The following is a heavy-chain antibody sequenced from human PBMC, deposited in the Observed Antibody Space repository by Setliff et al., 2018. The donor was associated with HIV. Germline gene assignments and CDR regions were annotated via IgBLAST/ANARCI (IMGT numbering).Heavy chain of an antibody. CDR2: INDDGDEQ. J-gene: IGHJ4*02. Sequence: PGGSLRLSCAASGFTFSSYGMHWVRQAPGKGLEWVANINDDGDEQYYVDSVKGRFSISRDNTNSALYLQMNSLRTEDTAVYYCASHFGYCSSTSCEGYWGQGALVTVSS. CDR3: ASHFGYCSSTSCEGY. D-gene: IGHD2-2*01. CDR1: GFTFSSYG. V-gene: IGHV3-7*03.